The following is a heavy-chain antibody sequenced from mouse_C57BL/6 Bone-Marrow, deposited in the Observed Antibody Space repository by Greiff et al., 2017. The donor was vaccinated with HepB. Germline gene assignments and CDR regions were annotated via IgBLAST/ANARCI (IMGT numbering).Heavy chain of an antibody. V-gene: IGHV1-76*01. D-gene: IGHD1-1*01. J-gene: IGHJ4*01. Sequence: QVQLKQSGAELVRPGASVKLSCKASGYTFTDYYINWVKQRPGQGLEWIARIYPGSGNTYYNEKFKGKATLTAEKSSSTAYMQLSSLTSEDSAVYFCARGGTTVVAPYYAIGYWGQGTSVTVSS. CDR2: IYPGSGNT. CDR1: GYTFTDYY. CDR3: ARGGTTVVAPYYAIGY.